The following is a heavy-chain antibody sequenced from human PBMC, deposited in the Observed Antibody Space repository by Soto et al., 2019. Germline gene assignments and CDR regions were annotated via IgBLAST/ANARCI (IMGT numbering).Heavy chain of an antibody. V-gene: IGHV4-59*01. J-gene: IGHJ6*03. CDR3: ARGIAVAAHSPYYYYYMDV. D-gene: IGHD6-19*01. CDR2: ILYSGST. CDR1: GGSISTYY. Sequence: SETLSLTCTVSGGSISTYYWSWIRQPPGKGLEWIGYILYSGSTNYNPSLKSRVTISVDTSKNQFSLKLSSVTAADTAVYYCARGIAVAAHSPYYYYYMDVWGKGTTVTVSS.